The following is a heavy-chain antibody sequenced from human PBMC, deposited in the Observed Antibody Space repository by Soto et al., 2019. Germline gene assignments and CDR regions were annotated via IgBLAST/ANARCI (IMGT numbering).Heavy chain of an antibody. V-gene: IGHV4-59*01. CDR3: ARHDVIAKLQNGMGL. CDR1: GGKRVGFY. J-gene: IGHJ3*01. CDR2: IFYAGTT. D-gene: IGHD2-8*01. Sequence: LSYSVSGGKRVGFYGSWMRKQPGKGLEWIGYIFYAGTTLYTPSLKSRVTISVDTSNNQFSLKLSSVTAADTAVYYCARHDVIAKLQNGMGLWGQGIMVTSLQ.